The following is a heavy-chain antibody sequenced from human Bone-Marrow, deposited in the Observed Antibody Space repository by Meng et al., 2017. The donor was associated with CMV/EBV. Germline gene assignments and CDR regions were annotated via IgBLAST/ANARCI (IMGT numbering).Heavy chain of an antibody. D-gene: IGHD3-3*01. CDR2: INHSGST. V-gene: IGHV4-34*01. Sequence: LETLSLTCAVYGGSFSGYYWSWIRQPPGKGLEWIGEINHSGSTNYNPSLKSRVTISVDTSKNQFSLKLSSVTAADTAVYYCARGGLRFLERGGTFDYWGQGTRVTGYS. J-gene: IGHJ4*02. CDR3: ARGGLRFLERGGTFDY. CDR1: GGSFSGYY.